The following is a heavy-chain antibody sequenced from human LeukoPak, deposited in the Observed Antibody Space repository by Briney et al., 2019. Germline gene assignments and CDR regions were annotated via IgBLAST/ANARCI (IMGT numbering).Heavy chain of an antibody. Sequence: SETLSLTCTVSCASISRYYWSWVRQPPGEGLEWNGYIYYSGSTNYNPSLKSRVPISVDTSKNQFSLKLSSVTAADTAVYYCAWLSPLTGAYYYMDVWGKGTTVTVSS. D-gene: IGHD7-27*01. CDR2: IYYSGST. CDR3: AWLSPLTGAYYYMDV. J-gene: IGHJ6*03. V-gene: IGHV4-59*01. CDR1: CASISRYY.